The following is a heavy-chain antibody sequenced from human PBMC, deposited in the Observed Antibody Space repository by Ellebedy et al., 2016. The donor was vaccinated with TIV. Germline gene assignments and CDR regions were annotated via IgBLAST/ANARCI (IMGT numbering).Heavy chain of an antibody. CDR2: IIPIFGTA. V-gene: IGHV1-69*06. CDR1: GGTFSSYA. D-gene: IGHD1-26*01. J-gene: IGHJ3*02. CDR3: ARELRTDWDDAFDI. Sequence: SVKVSCXASGGTFSSYAISWVRQAPGQGLEWMGGIIPIFGTANYAQKFQGRVTITADKSTSTAYMELSSLRSEDTAVYYCARELRTDWDDAFDIWGQGTMVTVSS.